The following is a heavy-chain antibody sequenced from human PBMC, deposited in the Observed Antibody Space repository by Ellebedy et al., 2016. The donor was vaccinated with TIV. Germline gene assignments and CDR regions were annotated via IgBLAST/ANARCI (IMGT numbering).Heavy chain of an antibody. CDR2: IAYNGGNK. J-gene: IGHJ5*02. Sequence: GESLKISCAASGFPFSRFAMHWVRQAPGKGLEWVALIAYNGGNKDYADSVKGRFTISRDSSKNTLYLQMNSLRTEDTAVYYCAGDLTEYSSGWFVHWGQGALVTVSS. CDR1: GFPFSRFA. D-gene: IGHD3-22*01. CDR3: AGDLTEYSSGWFVH. V-gene: IGHV3-30-3*01.